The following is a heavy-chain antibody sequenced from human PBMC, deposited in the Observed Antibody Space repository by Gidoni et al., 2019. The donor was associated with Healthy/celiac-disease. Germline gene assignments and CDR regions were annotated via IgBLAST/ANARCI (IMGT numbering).Heavy chain of an antibody. V-gene: IGHV3-33*01. J-gene: IGHJ5*02. CDR2: IGYDGSNK. D-gene: IGHD6-19*01. CDR1: GFTSISYG. CDR3: ARDPKVAGPHPYNWFDP. Sequence: QVQLVESGGGVVQPGSSLRLSCAASGFTSISYGIHWVRQAPGKGLGGVAVIGYDGSNKYYADSVKGRFTISRDNSKNTLYLQMNSLRAEDTAVYYCARDPKVAGPHPYNWFDPWGQGTLVTVSS.